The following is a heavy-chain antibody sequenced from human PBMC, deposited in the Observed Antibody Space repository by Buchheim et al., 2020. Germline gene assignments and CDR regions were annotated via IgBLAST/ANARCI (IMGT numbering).Heavy chain of an antibody. Sequence: EVQLVESGGGLVQPGGSLRLSRAASGFTFSSYEMNWVRQAPGKGLEWVSYITSSGDIGYYADSVKGRFTISSDNAKNSLYLQMNSLRAEDTAVYYCARDLGAAGQHFDYWGQGT. V-gene: IGHV3-48*03. CDR3: ARDLGAAGQHFDY. J-gene: IGHJ4*02. CDR2: ITSSGDIG. CDR1: GFTFSSYE. D-gene: IGHD6-13*01.